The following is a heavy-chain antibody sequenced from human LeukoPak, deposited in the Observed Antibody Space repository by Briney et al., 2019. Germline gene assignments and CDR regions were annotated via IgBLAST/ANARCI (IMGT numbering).Heavy chain of an antibody. D-gene: IGHD6-19*01. CDR1: GESFSGYY. V-gene: IGHV4-4*07. J-gene: IGHJ4*02. CDR3: ARDSSGWHSNAFDY. CDR2: MYTSGST. Sequence: SETLSLTCAVYGESFSGYYWSWIRQPAGKGLEWIGRMYTSGSTNYNPSLKSRVTMSVDTSKNQFSLKLSSVTAADTAIYYCARDSSGWHSNAFDYWGQGTLVTVSS.